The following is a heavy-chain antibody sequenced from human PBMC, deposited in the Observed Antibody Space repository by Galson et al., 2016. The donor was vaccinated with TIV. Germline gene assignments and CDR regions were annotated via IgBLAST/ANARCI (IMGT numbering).Heavy chain of an antibody. Sequence: SLRLSCAASSFTLSSYNMNWVRQAPGKGLEWVSGISSGGTTYYADSVKGRFTVSRDNSKNTLYLQMSSLRAEDTAVYFCARRDVRGITVVRGVQYYFDYWGQGTLVTVSS. CDR2: ISSGGTT. D-gene: IGHD3-10*01. V-gene: IGHV3-53*01. CDR1: SFTLSSYN. J-gene: IGHJ4*02. CDR3: ARRDVRGITVVRGVQYYFDY.